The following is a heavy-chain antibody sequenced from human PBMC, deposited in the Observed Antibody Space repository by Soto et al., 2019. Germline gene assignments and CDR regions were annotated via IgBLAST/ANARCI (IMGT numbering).Heavy chain of an antibody. CDR2: ILYSGST. D-gene: IGHD2-15*01. V-gene: IGHV4-59*03. CDR1: GGSISSYY. J-gene: IGHJ4*02. CDR3: ALEVWWALES. Sequence: SETLSLTCTVSGGSISSYYWSWIRQPPGKGLEWIGYILYSGSTNYNPSLKSRVTISVDNAKNSLYLQMDSLRADDTAVYYCALEVWWALESWGPGTLVTVSS.